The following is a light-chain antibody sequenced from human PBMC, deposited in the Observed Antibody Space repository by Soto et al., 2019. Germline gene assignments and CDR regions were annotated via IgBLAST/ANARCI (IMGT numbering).Light chain of an antibody. Sequence: EIVMTQSPATLSVPPGERATLSCRASQSVSSSLAWYQQKPGQAPRLLIYGASTRATGTPARFSGSGSGTEFTLTINTLQSEDFAVYYCQQYNNWWTFGQGTKVDIK. V-gene: IGKV3-15*01. J-gene: IGKJ1*01. CDR1: QSVSSS. CDR2: GAS. CDR3: QQYNNWWT.